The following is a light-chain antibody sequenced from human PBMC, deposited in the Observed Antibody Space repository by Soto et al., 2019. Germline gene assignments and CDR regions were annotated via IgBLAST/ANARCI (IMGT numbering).Light chain of an antibody. CDR3: QQYNNWPYT. Sequence: EIVMTQSPATLSVSPGERATLSCRASQSVSSNLAWYQQKPGQAPRLLIYGASTRATGLPARFSGSGSGTEFTLTISSRQSEDFAVYYCQQYNNWPYTFGQGTKLEIK. V-gene: IGKV3-15*01. CDR1: QSVSSN. J-gene: IGKJ2*01. CDR2: GAS.